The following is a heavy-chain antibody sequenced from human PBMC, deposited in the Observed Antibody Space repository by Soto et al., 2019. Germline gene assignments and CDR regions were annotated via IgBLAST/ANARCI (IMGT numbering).Heavy chain of an antibody. D-gene: IGHD1-26*01. CDR3: AKNQGVELVPLATVDWFDP. Sequence: GGSLRLSCAASGFIYETFGMSWVRQAPGKGLECISSISGSGFKKYYADSVKGRFTISRDNSKSTVYLELNNLSAEDTAVYHCAKNQGVELVPLATVDWFDPWGQGSVVTVSS. CDR1: GFIYETFG. J-gene: IGHJ5*02. CDR2: ISGSGFKK. V-gene: IGHV3-23*01.